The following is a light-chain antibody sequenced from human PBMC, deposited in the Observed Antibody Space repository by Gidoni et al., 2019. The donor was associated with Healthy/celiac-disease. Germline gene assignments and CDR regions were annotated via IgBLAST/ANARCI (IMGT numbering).Light chain of an antibody. Sequence: EIVLTQSPATLSLSPGERATLSCRASQSVSSHLIYDASNRATGIPARFSGSGSGTDFTLTISSLEPDDFAFYYCQRRSNWPPRLTFGGGTKVEIK. CDR3: QRRSNWPPRLT. J-gene: IGKJ4*01. CDR1: QSVSSH. CDR2: DAS. V-gene: IGKV3-11*01.